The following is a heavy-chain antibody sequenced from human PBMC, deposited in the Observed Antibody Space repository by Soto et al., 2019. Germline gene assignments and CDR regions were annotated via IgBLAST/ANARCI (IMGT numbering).Heavy chain of an antibody. CDR1: GYTFTSYA. J-gene: IGHJ4*02. D-gene: IGHD3-3*01. V-gene: IGHV1-3*01. CDR3: SSGLPDYGDFWSGSRPPPVQRSPFDY. CDR2: INAGNGNT. Sequence: QVPLVQSGAEVKKPGASVKVSCKASGYTFTSYAMHWVRQAPGQRLEWMGWINAGNGNTKYSQKFQGRVTITRDTSASTAYTELSSLRSEDTAVDYCSSGLPDYGDFWSGSRPPPVQRSPFDYWVQGTLVTVSS.